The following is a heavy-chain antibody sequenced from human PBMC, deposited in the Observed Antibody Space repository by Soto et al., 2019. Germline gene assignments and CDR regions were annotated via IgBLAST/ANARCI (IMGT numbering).Heavy chain of an antibody. Sequence: SETLSLTCTVSGGSISSYYWSWIRQPPGKGLEWIGYIYYSGSTNYNPSLKSRVTISVDTSKNQFSLKLSSVTAADTAVYYCARVVEVWLVGTHFDYWGQGTLVTVSS. CDR1: GGSISSYY. CDR2: IYYSGST. J-gene: IGHJ4*02. D-gene: IGHD6-19*01. CDR3: ARVVEVWLVGTHFDY. V-gene: IGHV4-59*01.